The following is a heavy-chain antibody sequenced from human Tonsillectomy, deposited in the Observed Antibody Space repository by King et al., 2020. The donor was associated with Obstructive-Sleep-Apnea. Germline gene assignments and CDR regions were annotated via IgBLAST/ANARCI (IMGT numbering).Heavy chain of an antibody. Sequence: VQLVKSGGGLVQPGGSLRLSCAASGFTFSSYSMNWVRQAPGKGLEWVSYISSSSSTIYYADSVKGRFTISRYNAKNSLYLQMNSLRAEDTAVYYCARDHYGGNSVSRDAFDIWGQGTMVTVSS. CDR2: ISSSSSTI. D-gene: IGHD4-23*01. J-gene: IGHJ3*02. V-gene: IGHV3-48*04. CDR3: ARDHYGGNSVSRDAFDI. CDR1: GFTFSSYS.